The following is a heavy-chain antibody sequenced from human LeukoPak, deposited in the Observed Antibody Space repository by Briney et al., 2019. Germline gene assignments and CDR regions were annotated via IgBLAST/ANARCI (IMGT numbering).Heavy chain of an antibody. CDR1: GGSISGGGYY. J-gene: IGHJ5*02. D-gene: IGHD1-14*01. Sequence: SETLSLTCTVSGGSISGGGYYWSWIRQPPGKGLEWIGEINHSGSTNYNPSLKSRVTISVDTSKNQFSLKLSSVTAADTAVYYCARGGRDTLYNWFDPWGQGTLVTVSS. V-gene: IGHV4-34*01. CDR2: INHSGST. CDR3: ARGGRDTLYNWFDP.